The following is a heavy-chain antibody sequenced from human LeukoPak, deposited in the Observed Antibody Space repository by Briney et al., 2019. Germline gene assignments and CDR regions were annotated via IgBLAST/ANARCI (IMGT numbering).Heavy chain of an antibody. Sequence: SETLSLTCTVSGASISTDNHYWSWIRQHPGKGLEWIGYIYYSGSTYYNPSLKSRVTISVDTSKNQFSLKLSSVTAADTAVYYCARVKTAGGTRNYFDYWGQGTLVTVSS. CDR2: IYYSGST. CDR1: GASISTDNHY. D-gene: IGHD1-14*01. J-gene: IGHJ4*02. CDR3: ARVKTAGGTRNYFDY. V-gene: IGHV4-31*03.